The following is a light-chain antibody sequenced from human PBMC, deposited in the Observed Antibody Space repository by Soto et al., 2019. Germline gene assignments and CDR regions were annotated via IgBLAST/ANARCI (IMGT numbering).Light chain of an antibody. J-gene: IGLJ3*02. CDR1: SSDIGGYNY. CDR2: EVF. V-gene: IGLV2-8*01. Sequence: QSVLTQPPSASGSPGQSVTISCTGTSSDIGGYNYVSWYQQHPGKAPKLIIFEVFKRPSGVPDRFSGSKSGNTASLTVSGLQAEDEADYYCSSCAGSSNLVFGGGTKLTVL. CDR3: SSCAGSSNLV.